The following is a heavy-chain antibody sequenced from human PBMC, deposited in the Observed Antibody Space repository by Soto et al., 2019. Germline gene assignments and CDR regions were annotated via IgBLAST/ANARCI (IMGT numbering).Heavy chain of an antibody. CDR2: ISAYNGNT. V-gene: IGHV1-18*01. CDR1: GYTFTSYG. J-gene: IGHJ6*02. Sequence: ASVKVSCKASGYTFTSYGISWVRQAPGQGLEWMGWISAYNGNTDYAQKLQGRVTMTTDTSTSTAYMELRSLRSDDTAVYYCARDIKMTTVTTPDTYYYYYGMDVWGQGTTVTVS. CDR3: ARDIKMTTVTTPDTYYYYYGMDV. D-gene: IGHD4-17*01.